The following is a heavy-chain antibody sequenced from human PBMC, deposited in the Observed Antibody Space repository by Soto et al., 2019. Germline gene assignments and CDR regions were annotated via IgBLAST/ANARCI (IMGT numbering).Heavy chain of an antibody. J-gene: IGHJ4*02. Sequence: PGESLKISCKGSGYSFTSYWIGWVRQLPGKGLEWMGIIYPGDSDTRYSPSFQGQVTISADKSISTAYLQWSSLKASDTAMYYCARLQYSSGWDPRFPFDYWGQGTLVTVSS. CDR1: GYSFTSYW. V-gene: IGHV5-51*01. CDR2: IYPGDSDT. CDR3: ARLQYSSGWDPRFPFDY. D-gene: IGHD6-19*01.